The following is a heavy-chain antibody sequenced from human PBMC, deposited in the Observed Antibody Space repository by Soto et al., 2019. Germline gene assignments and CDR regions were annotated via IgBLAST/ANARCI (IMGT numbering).Heavy chain of an antibody. V-gene: IGHV3-48*02. D-gene: IGHD3-9*01. CDR1: GFTFSSYS. Sequence: EVQLVESGGGLVQHGGSLRLSCAASGFTFSSYSMNWVRQAPGKGLEWVSYISSSSSTIYYADSVKGRFTISRDNAKNSLYLQINSLIDEDTAVYYCARDHILTCYYPTYYYYYYGMDVWGQGTTVTVSS. CDR2: ISSSSSTI. J-gene: IGHJ6*02. CDR3: ARDHILTCYYPTYYYYYYGMDV.